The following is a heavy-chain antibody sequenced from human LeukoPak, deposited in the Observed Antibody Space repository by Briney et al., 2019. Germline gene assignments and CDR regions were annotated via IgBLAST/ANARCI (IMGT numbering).Heavy chain of an antibody. V-gene: IGHV4-39*01. CDR2: IFYSGNT. CDR3: ARVDIVTVPAANFDC. CDR1: GGSISTNSYY. Sequence: SETLSLTCFVSGGSISTNSYYWGWVRQPPGKGLEWIGSIFYSGNTYYNPSLRSRVSISVDTSKNQFSLKLFSVTAVETAVYYCARVDIVTVPAANFDCWGQGTLVTVSS. J-gene: IGHJ4*02. D-gene: IGHD2-2*01.